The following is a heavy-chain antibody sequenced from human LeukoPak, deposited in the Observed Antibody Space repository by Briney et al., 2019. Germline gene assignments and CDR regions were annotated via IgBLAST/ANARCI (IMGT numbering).Heavy chain of an antibody. D-gene: IGHD3-9*01. J-gene: IGHJ4*02. Sequence: GGSLRLSCAASGFTFSSYSMNWVRQAPGKGLEWVSSISSSSSYIYYADSVKGRFTISRDNAKNSLYLQMNSLRAEDTAVCYCAREARVSRYFDWLNGDYFDYWGQETLVTVSS. CDR2: ISSSSSYI. V-gene: IGHV3-21*01. CDR3: AREARVSRYFDWLNGDYFDY. CDR1: GFTFSSYS.